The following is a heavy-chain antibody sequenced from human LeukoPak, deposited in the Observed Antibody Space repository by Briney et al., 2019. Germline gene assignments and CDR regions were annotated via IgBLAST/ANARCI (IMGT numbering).Heavy chain of an antibody. CDR3: ARDAVLNNNYYYYYMDV. V-gene: IGHV3-11*01. Sequence: GGSLRLSCAASGFTFSDYYMSWIRQAPGKGLEWVSYISRSGNTIYYADSLKGRFTISRDNAKNSLYLQMNSLRAEDTAVYYCARDAVLNNNYYYYYMDVLGKVTTVT. D-gene: IGHD3-10*01. CDR2: ISRSGNTI. J-gene: IGHJ6*03. CDR1: GFTFSDYY.